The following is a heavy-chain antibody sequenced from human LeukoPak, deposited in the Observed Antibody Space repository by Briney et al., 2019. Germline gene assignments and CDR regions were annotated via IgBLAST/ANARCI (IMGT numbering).Heavy chain of an antibody. J-gene: IGHJ4*02. D-gene: IGHD2-15*01. CDR1: GGSVSTYY. V-gene: IGHV4-59*02. Sequence: SEALSLTCTVSGGSVSTYYWNWIRQPPGKGLEWIGYIYYSGSTNYNPSLKSRLTISVDTSNNQFSLKLSSVTAADTAVYYCASTSGYCSGGNCYSAFDYWGQGTLVTVSS. CDR2: IYYSGST. CDR3: ASTSGYCSGGNCYSAFDY.